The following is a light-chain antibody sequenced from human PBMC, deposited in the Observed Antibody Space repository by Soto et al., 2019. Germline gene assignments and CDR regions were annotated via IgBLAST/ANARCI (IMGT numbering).Light chain of an antibody. Sequence: DIRVTQSASTLSASVGDRVTITCRASQSISSWLAWYQQKPGKAPKLLIYKASTLKSGVPSRFSGSGSGTEFTLTISSLQPDDFATYYCQQYKSYWTFAQGTKVAIK. CDR1: QSISSW. CDR2: KAS. V-gene: IGKV1-5*03. CDR3: QQYKSYWT. J-gene: IGKJ1*01.